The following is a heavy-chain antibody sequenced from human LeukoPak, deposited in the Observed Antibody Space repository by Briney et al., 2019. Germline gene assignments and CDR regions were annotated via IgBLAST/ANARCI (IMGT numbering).Heavy chain of an antibody. CDR1: GFTVSTDY. Sequence: GGSLRLSCAASGFTVSTDYMSWVRQAPGKGLEWVSVIYSGGSTYYADSVKGRFTISRHNSKYTLYLQMNSLRAEDTAVYYCARAPYSSGWYFDYWGQGTLVTVSS. CDR3: ARAPYSSGWYFDY. V-gene: IGHV3-53*04. CDR2: IYSGGST. J-gene: IGHJ4*02. D-gene: IGHD6-19*01.